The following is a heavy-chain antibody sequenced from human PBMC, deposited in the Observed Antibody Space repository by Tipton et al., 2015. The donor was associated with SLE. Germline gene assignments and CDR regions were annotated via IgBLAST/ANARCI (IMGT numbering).Heavy chain of an antibody. CDR3: ARQHYYASGSYSY. CDR1: GGSFSGYY. V-gene: IGHV4-34*01. J-gene: IGHJ4*02. Sequence: TLSLTCAVYGGSFSGYYWSWIRQPPGKGLEWIGEINHNGGTNYNPSLKSRVTMSVNTSKNQFSLKLSSVIAADTAVYYCARQHYYASGSYSYWGQGTLVTVSS. D-gene: IGHD3-10*01. CDR2: INHNGGT.